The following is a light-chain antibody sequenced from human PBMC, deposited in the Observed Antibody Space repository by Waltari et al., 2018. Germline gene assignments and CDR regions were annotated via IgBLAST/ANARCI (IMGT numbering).Light chain of an antibody. J-gene: IGKJ5*01. Sequence: DIQLTQSPSFLSASLGDRVTLTCRASQVISSYLAWYQQKPGKAPKLLNYAASTMQSGVPSRFSGSGSGTEFTLTISSLQPEDFATYYCQQLNSYPLVTFGQGTRLEIK. V-gene: IGKV1-9*01. CDR1: QVISSY. CDR3: QQLNSYPLVT. CDR2: AAS.